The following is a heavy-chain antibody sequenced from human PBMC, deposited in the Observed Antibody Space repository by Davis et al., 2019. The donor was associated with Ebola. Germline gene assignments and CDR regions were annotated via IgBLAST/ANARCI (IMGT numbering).Heavy chain of an antibody. CDR1: VYTLTSHR. CDR2: ISAYSGHT. J-gene: IGHJ4*02. CDR3: ASGRNNGWDFDY. D-gene: IGHD1/OR15-1a*01. Sequence: ASVKVSCKASVYTLTSHRISWVRLAPGQGLAWMGWISAYSGHTNYAQILQGRVTMTTDTSTSTAYMELRSLRSDDTGEYYCASGRNNGWDFDYWGQGTLVTVSS. V-gene: IGHV1-18*01.